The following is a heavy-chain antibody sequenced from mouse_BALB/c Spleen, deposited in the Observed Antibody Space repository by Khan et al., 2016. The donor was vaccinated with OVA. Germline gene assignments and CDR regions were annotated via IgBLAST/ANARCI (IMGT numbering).Heavy chain of an antibody. CDR1: GYSITSGYA. V-gene: IGHV3-1*02. CDR3: TSDGNCMDY. Sequence: EVQLQESGPDLVKPSQSLSLTCTVTGYSITSGYAWHWIRQFPGNKLEWMAYIYFSGTINYNPSLKSRISVTRDTSKNQFFLQLNSVTSEDTATYYCTSDGNCMDYWGQGTSVTVSS. J-gene: IGHJ4*01. D-gene: IGHD2-1*01. CDR2: IYFSGTI.